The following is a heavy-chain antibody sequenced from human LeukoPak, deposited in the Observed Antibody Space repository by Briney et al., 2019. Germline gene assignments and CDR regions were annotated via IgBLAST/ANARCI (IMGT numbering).Heavy chain of an antibody. J-gene: IGHJ4*02. V-gene: IGHV3-7*01. CDR2: IKGDGSGI. CDR1: GFTFSSYY. D-gene: IGHD5-18*01. CDR3: AREATYNYAYALDY. Sequence: GGSLRLSCVGSGFTFSSYYMSWVRQAPGKGLEWVANIKGDGSGIYYVDSVKGRFTISRDNAENSLYLQMNSLRAEDTAVYYCAREATYNYAYALDYWGQGTLVTVSS.